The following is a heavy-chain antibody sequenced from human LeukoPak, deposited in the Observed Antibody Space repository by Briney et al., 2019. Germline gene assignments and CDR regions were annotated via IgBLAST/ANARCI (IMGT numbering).Heavy chain of an antibody. D-gene: IGHD7-27*01. CDR3: AGLTGSDY. J-gene: IGHJ4*02. V-gene: IGHV3-30-3*01. CDR1: GFTFSSYA. CDR2: ISYDGSNK. Sequence: XXSLRLSCAASGFTFSSYAMHWVRQAPGKGLEWVAVISYDGSNKYYADSVKGRFTISRDNSKNTLYLQMNSLRAEDTAVYYCAGLTGSDYWGQGTLVTVSS.